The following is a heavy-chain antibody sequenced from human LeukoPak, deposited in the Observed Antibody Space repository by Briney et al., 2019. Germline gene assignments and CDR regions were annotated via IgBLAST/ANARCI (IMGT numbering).Heavy chain of an antibody. J-gene: IGHJ5*02. D-gene: IGHD3-16*01. CDR2: IYYSGST. CDR1: GGSISSYY. CDR3: ARGRAHSMITFSGAKDSYNWFDP. Sequence: SETLSLTCTVPGGSISSYYWSWIRQPPGKGLEWIGYIYYSGSTNYNPSLKSRVTISVDTSKNQFSLKLSSVTAADTAVYYCARGRAHSMITFSGAKDSYNWFDPWGQGTLVTVSS. V-gene: IGHV4-59*01.